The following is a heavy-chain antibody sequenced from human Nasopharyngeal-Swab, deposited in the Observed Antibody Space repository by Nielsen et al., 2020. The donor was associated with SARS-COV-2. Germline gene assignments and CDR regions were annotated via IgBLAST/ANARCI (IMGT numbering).Heavy chain of an antibody. Sequence: GGSLRLSCKASGYNFATYWICWVRQMPGEGLRWMGLIYPGDSDTRCSPSLQGQVTISADRSITTAYLQWSSLKASDTAMYYCARLPMRAASGRGAFDIWGQGTMVTVSS. D-gene: IGHD6-13*01. CDR2: IYPGDSDT. CDR3: ARLPMRAASGRGAFDI. CDR1: GYNFATYW. V-gene: IGHV5-51*01. J-gene: IGHJ3*02.